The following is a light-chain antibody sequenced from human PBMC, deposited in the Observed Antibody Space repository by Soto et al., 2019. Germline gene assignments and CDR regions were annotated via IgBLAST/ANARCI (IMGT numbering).Light chain of an antibody. Sequence: DIQMTQSPSSLSASVGDRVTITCRASQGISNYLAWYQQKPGKVPELLIYGASTLKSGVPSRFSGRGSGTDFTLTISSLQPEDVATYFCQRDNSAPFTFGPGTKVDI. J-gene: IGKJ3*01. CDR1: QGISNY. CDR3: QRDNSAPFT. V-gene: IGKV1-27*01. CDR2: GAS.